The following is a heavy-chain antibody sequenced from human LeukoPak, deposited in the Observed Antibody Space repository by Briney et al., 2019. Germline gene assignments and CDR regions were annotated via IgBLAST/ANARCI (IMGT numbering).Heavy chain of an antibody. V-gene: IGHV1-2*02. J-gene: IGHJ6*02. Sequence: GASVKVSCKASGYTFTGYYMHWVRQAPGQGLEWMGWINPNSDGTNYAQKFQGRVTMTRDTSISSAYMELSRLRSDATAVYYCARYNKNYYYGMDVWGQGTTVTVSS. CDR3: ARYNKNYYYGMDV. D-gene: IGHD1-1*01. CDR2: INPNSDGT. CDR1: GYTFTGYY.